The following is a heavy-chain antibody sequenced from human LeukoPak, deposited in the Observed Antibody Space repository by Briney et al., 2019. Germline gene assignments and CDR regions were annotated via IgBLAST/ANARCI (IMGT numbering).Heavy chain of an antibody. J-gene: IGHJ4*02. CDR1: GFTFSSSA. CDR2: FSRDGINT. CDR3: ATGKLDASGFDFMLPF. Sequence: GGSLRLSCAASGFTFSSSAMHWVRQAPGKGLGWLAVFSRDGINTNYNDPVKGRFTISRDNSKNIFYLQMNSLRIEDTAIYYCATGKLDASGFDFMLPFWGQGTLVSVSS. D-gene: IGHD5-12*01. V-gene: IGHV3-30*10.